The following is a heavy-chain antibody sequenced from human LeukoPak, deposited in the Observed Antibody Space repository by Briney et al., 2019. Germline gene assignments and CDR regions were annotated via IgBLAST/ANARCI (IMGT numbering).Heavy chain of an antibody. CDR1: GFTFSSYA. V-gene: IGHV3-30-3*01. D-gene: IGHD2-15*01. CDR3: ARAPWYCSGGSCYKYYYYGMDV. J-gene: IGHJ6*02. CDR2: ISYDGSNK. Sequence: GGSLRLSCAASGFTFSSYAMHWVRQAPGKGLEWVAVISYDGSNKYYADSVKGRLTISRDNSKNTLYLQMNSLRAEDTAVYYCARAPWYCSGGSCYKYYYYGMDVWGQGTTVTVSS.